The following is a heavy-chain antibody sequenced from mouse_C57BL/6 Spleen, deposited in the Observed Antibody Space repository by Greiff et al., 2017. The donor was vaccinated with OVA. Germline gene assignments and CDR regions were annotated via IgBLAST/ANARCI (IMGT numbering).Heavy chain of an antibody. CDR1: GYAFTNYL. CDR3: AREGGMVTPPYAMDY. V-gene: IGHV1-54*01. Sequence: VQLQQSGAELVRPGTSVKVSCKASGYAFTNYLIEWVKQRPGQGLEWIGVINPGSGGTNYNEKFKGKATLTADKSSSTAYMQLSSLTSEDSAVYFCAREGGMVTPPYAMDYWGQGTSVTVSS. CDR2: INPGSGGT. J-gene: IGHJ4*01. D-gene: IGHD2-2*01.